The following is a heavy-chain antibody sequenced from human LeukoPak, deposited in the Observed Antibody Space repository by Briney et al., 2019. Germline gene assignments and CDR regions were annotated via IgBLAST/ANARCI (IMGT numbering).Heavy chain of an antibody. Sequence: GESLKISCKGSGYSFTSYWIGWVRQMPGKGLEWMGIIYPGDSDTRYSPSLQGQVTISADKSISTAYLQWSSLKASDTAMYYCARHSITIFGVAPNAFDIWGQGTIVTVSS. V-gene: IGHV5-51*01. CDR3: ARHSITIFGVAPNAFDI. CDR1: GYSFTSYW. D-gene: IGHD3-3*01. J-gene: IGHJ3*02. CDR2: IYPGDSDT.